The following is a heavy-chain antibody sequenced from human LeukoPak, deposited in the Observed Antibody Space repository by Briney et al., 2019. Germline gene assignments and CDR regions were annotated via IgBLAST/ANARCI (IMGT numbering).Heavy chain of an antibody. Sequence: SETLSLTCTVSGGSISSSSYYWGWIRQPPGKGLEWIGSIYYSGSTYYNPSLKSRVTISVDTSKNQFSLKLSSVTAADTAVYYCARYGAFDIWGQGTIVTVSS. CDR1: GGSISSSSYY. D-gene: IGHD4-17*01. CDR2: IYYSGST. CDR3: ARYGAFDI. V-gene: IGHV4-39*01. J-gene: IGHJ3*02.